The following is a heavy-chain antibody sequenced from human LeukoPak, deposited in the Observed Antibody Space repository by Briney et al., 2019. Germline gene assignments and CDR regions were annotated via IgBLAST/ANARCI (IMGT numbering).Heavy chain of an antibody. D-gene: IGHD3-22*01. CDR1: GFTFSSYA. Sequence: SGGSLRLSCAASGFTFSSYAMSWVRQAPGKGLEWVSAISGSGGSTYYADSGKGRFTISRDNSKNTLYLQMNSLRAEDTAVYYCAKGDTYYYDSSGYCHYWGQGTLVTVSS. CDR2: ISGSGGST. V-gene: IGHV3-23*01. CDR3: AKGDTYYYDSSGYCHY. J-gene: IGHJ4*02.